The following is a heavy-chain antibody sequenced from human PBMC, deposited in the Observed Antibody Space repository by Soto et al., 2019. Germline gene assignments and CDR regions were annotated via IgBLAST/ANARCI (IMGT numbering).Heavy chain of an antibody. CDR1: GYSFTSYW. D-gene: IGHD2-15*01. CDR2: IYPGDSDT. CDR3: ARQKGYCSGGSCLYYYGMDV. Sequence: ESLKISCKGSGYSFTSYWIGWVRQMPGKGLEWLGIIYPGDSDTRYSPSFQGQVTISADKSISTAYLQWSSLKASDTAMYYCARQKGYCSGGSCLYYYGMDVWGQGTTVTVSS. V-gene: IGHV5-51*01. J-gene: IGHJ6*02.